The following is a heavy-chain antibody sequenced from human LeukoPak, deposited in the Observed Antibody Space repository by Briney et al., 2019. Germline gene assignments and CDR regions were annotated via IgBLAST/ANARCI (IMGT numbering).Heavy chain of an antibody. CDR1: RPTLSSYG. V-gene: IGHV3-30*18. CDR2: ISYDVSNK. Sequence: PGRSLRLASAPYRPTLSSYGIGCDSQAPGKGLEWVALISYDVSNKYYADSVKGRFTISRDNSKNTLYLQMNRLRDEHTAVYYCAKDPLESSSWSYYFDYWGQGTLVTVSS. CDR3: AKDPLESSSWSYYFDY. D-gene: IGHD6-13*01. J-gene: IGHJ4*02.